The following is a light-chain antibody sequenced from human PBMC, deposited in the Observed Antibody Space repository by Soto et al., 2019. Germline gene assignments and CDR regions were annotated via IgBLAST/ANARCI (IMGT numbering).Light chain of an antibody. CDR1: QSVSSF. CDR2: GAS. V-gene: IGKV3-20*01. CDR3: QQYGSSPGT. J-gene: IGKJ5*01. Sequence: IVLTQSPDTLSLSPGERATLSCRASQSVSSFLAWYQQKPGQAPRLLIFGASNRATGIPDRFSGSGSGTDFTLTISRLEPEDFVVYSCQQYGSSPGTFGQGTRLEIK.